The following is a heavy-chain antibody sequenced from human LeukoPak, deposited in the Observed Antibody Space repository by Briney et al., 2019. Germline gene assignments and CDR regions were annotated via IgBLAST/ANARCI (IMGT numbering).Heavy chain of an antibody. D-gene: IGHD1-26*01. J-gene: IGHJ4*02. CDR3: AREGLAQGGSYRARYYFDY. CDR1: GDSVSSNSAA. V-gene: IGHV6-1*01. CDR2: TYYRSKWYN. Sequence: SQTLSLTCAISGDSVSSNSAAWNCIRQSPSRGLEWLGRTYYRSKWYNDYAVSVKSRITINPDTSKNQFSLQLNSVTPKDTAVYYCAREGLAQGGSYRARYYFDYWGQGTLVTVSS.